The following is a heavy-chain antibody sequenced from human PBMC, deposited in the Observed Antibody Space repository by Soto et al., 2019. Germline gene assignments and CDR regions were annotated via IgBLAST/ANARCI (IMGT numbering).Heavy chain of an antibody. Sequence: QVQLVASGGNLVKPGGSLRLSCAASGFTFSDYYMSWIRHSPGKGLQWVSYISHDGNIIYYGSSFKGRFTISRDNAKKSLHLQMNSLRGEDTAEYYCARVDNSEYGLDVWGQGTTVTVSS. CDR2: ISHDGNII. D-gene: IGHD4-4*01. CDR3: ARVDNSEYGLDV. CDR1: GFTFSDYY. J-gene: IGHJ6*02. V-gene: IGHV3-11*01.